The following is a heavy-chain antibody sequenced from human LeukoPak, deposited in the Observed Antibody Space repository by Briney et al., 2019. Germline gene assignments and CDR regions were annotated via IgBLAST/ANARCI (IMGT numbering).Heavy chain of an antibody. J-gene: IGHJ5*02. CDR2: IYTSGST. CDR1: GGSISSYY. D-gene: IGHD2-2*01. V-gene: IGHV4-4*09. CDR3: ARHSCSSTSCYWAWFDP. Sequence: PSETLCLTCTVSGGSISSYYWGWIRQPPGKGLEWIGYIYTSGSTNYNPSLKSRVTISVDTSKNQFSLKLSSVTAADTAVYYCARHSCSSTSCYWAWFDPWGQGTLVTVSS.